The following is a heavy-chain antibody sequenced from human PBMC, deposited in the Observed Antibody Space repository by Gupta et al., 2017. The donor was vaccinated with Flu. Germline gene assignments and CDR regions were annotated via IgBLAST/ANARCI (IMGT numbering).Heavy chain of an antibody. V-gene: IGHV3-21*01. Sequence: MHWVRQAPGKGLEWVSSISSGSTYAEYADSVRGRFTISRDNAKNSLFLQMNSLRAEDTAYYYCVKDDYDFWSGFHDYWGQGTLVSVSS. J-gene: IGHJ4*02. CDR3: VKDDYDFWSGFHDY. CDR2: ISSGSTYA. D-gene: IGHD3-3*01.